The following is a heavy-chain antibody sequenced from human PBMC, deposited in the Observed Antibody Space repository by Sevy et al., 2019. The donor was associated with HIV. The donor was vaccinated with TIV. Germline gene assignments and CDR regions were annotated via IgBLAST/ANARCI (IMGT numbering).Heavy chain of an antibody. D-gene: IGHD3-16*01. CDR1: GFTFSSYD. J-gene: IGHJ6*03. CDR2: ISYDGSNK. V-gene: IGHV3-30*03. CDR3: ARGALTFGGDPYDKHYFMDV. Sequence: GGSLRLSCAAPGFTFSSYDMHWVRQAPGKGLEWVAVISYDGSNKFYLDSVKGRFTISRDNSKSTLYLQLSSLRAEDTAGYYCARGALTFGGDPYDKHYFMDVWGKGTTVTVSS.